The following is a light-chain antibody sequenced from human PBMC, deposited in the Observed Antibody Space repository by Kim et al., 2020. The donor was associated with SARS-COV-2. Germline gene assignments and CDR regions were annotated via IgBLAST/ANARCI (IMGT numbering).Light chain of an antibody. Sequence: DIQMTQSPSALSASVGDRISITCRASQDIGSTLAWFQQKPGKAPTSLIYNGSILQSGVPSRFSASGSGTDFVLTINSLQPADFATYYCLQYESEPHTFGGGTKVDIK. CDR1: QDIGST. CDR2: NGS. V-gene: IGKV1-16*01. CDR3: LQYESEPHT. J-gene: IGKJ4*01.